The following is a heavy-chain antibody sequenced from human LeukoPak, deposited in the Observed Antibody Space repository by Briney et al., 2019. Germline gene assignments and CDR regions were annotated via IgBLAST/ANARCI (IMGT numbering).Heavy chain of an antibody. CDR3: ARDCSSGLRGYSGYDRGTLCY. CDR1: GYTFTSYG. V-gene: IGHV1-18*01. D-gene: IGHD5-12*01. Sequence: ASVKVSCKASGYTFTSYGISWVRQAPGQGLEWMGWISAYNGNTNYAQKLQGRVTMTTDTSTSTAYMELRSLRSDDTAVYYCARDCSSGLRGYSGYDRGTLCYWGQGTLVTVSS. CDR2: ISAYNGNT. J-gene: IGHJ4*02.